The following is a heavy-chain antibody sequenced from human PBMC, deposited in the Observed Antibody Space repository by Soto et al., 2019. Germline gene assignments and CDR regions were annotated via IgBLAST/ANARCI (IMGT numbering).Heavy chain of an antibody. CDR2: ISWNSGSI. CDR3: AKGTDYVSHLDYNWFDP. D-gene: IGHD3-16*01. Sequence: GGSLILSCAASGFTFDDYAMHWVRQAPGKGLEWVSGISWNSGSIGYADSVKGRFTISRDNAKNSLYLQMNSLRAEDTALYYCAKGTDYVSHLDYNWFDPWGQGTLVTVSS. CDR1: GFTFDDYA. V-gene: IGHV3-9*01. J-gene: IGHJ5*02.